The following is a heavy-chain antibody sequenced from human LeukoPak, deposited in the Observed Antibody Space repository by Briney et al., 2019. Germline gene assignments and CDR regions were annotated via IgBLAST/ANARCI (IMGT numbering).Heavy chain of an antibody. CDR2: FGGSGGST. Sequence: GRSLRLSCAASGLTFDDYAMHWVRQAPGKGLEWVSSFGGSGGSTYYADSVKGRFTISRDNSKNTLYLQMNSLRAEDTAVYYCAKQTGITTLGVADYWGQGTLVTVSS. J-gene: IGHJ4*02. D-gene: IGHD3-3*01. CDR3: AKQTGITTLGVADY. CDR1: GLTFDDYA. V-gene: IGHV3-23*01.